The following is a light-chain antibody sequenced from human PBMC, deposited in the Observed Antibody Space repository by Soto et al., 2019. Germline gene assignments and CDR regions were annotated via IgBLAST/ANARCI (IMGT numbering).Light chain of an antibody. CDR1: QSINNW. V-gene: IGKV1-5*03. J-gene: IGKJ2*01. Sequence: DFQMTQSPSTLSASVGDRVDITCRASQSINNWLARYQQKPGKAPKLLIYEASNLQSDVPSRYNGSRSGADCTITISSLQPYDGATYDCQSSISYSLTVCQGTNLEI. CDR2: EAS. CDR3: QSSISYSLT.